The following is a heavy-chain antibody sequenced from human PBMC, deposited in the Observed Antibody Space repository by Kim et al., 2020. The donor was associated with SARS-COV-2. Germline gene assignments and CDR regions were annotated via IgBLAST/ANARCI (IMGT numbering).Heavy chain of an antibody. V-gene: IGHV1-2*02. Sequence: NYGHKFQGRVTVTRDTSISTAYMELSGLRSDDTAMYYGARAGTSTATFDYWGQGTLVTVSS. J-gene: IGHJ4*02. CDR3: ARAGTSTATFDY. D-gene: IGHD1-1*01.